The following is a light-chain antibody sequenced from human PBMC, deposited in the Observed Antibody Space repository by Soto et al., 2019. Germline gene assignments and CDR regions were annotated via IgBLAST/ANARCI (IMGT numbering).Light chain of an antibody. CDR1: QSVSSSY. CDR2: GAS. CDR3: QQDYNLP. Sequence: PGERVTLSCRASQSVSSSYLTWYQQKPGQAPRLLIYGASTRATSIPARFSGSGSGTDFTLTISSLQPEDFAVYYCQQDYNLPLGQGTKVEIK. J-gene: IGKJ1*01. V-gene: IGKV3D-7*01.